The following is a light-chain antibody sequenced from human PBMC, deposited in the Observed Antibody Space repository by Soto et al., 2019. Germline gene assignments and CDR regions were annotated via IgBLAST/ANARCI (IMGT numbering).Light chain of an antibody. V-gene: IGLV1-44*01. CDR1: SSNIGTNT. CDR3: AAWDDGLTGYV. CDR2: SGN. J-gene: IGLJ1*01. Sequence: QSVLTQPPSASGTPGQRVTMSCSGSSSNIGTNTVNWYQQLPGSAPKLLIYSGNQRPSGVPDRFSASKSGTSASLAISGLQSGDEADYYCAAWDDGLTGYVFGPGTKLTVL.